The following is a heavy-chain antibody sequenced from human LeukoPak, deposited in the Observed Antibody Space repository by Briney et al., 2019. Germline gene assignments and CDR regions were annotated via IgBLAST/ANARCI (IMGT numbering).Heavy chain of an antibody. CDR3: AHRLVEGPTFDY. Sequence: SGRTLVEPTQPLTLTCTFSGFSLSTGGVGVGWIRQPPGKALEWLAVIYWNDDEFYNPSLKTRLTITKDTSENQVVLIMTNMDPVDTATYYCAHRLVEGPTFDYWGQGTLVTVSS. V-gene: IGHV2-5*01. CDR2: IYWNDDE. CDR1: GFSLSTGGVG. J-gene: IGHJ4*02. D-gene: IGHD4-17*01.